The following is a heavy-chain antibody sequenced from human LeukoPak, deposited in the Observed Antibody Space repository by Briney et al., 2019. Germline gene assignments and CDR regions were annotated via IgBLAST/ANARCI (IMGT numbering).Heavy chain of an antibody. D-gene: IGHD2-21*02. Sequence: GGSLRLSCAASGFTVRSNYMSWVRQAPGKGLEWVSVIYSGGSTYYADSVKGRFTISRDISKNTLYLQMNSLRAEDTAVYYCARDPQVTAIHDAFDIWGQGTMVTVSS. J-gene: IGHJ3*02. CDR2: IYSGGST. CDR1: GFTVRSNY. V-gene: IGHV3-66*01. CDR3: ARDPQVTAIHDAFDI.